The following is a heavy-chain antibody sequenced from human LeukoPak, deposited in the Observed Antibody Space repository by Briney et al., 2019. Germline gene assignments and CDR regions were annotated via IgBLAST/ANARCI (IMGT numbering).Heavy chain of an antibody. D-gene: IGHD2-2*02. Sequence: GGSLRLSCTTSGRNINSYMMNWIRQAPGKGLEWVSSISDRSGYTFYAESVRGRFTISRDNAKNSVSLHMTSLRAQDTAVYYCAMDLWARGETAAIGPFDSWGQGTLVIVSS. V-gene: IGHV3-21*01. CDR3: AMDLWARGETAAIGPFDS. J-gene: IGHJ5*01. CDR1: GRNINSYM. CDR2: ISDRSGYT.